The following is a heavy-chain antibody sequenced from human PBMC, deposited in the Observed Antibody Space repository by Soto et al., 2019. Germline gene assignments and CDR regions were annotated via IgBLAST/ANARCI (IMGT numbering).Heavy chain of an antibody. D-gene: IGHD3-10*01. J-gene: IGHJ5*02. CDR1: GGSISSYY. CDR3: ARAPNYYGRLGWFDP. V-gene: IGHV4-59*01. Sequence: QVQLQESGPGLVKPSGTLSLTCTVSGGSISSYYWSWIRQPPGKGLEWIGYIYYSGSTNYNPSLKSRVTISVDTSKNQFSLKLSSVTAADTAVYYCARAPNYYGRLGWFDPWGQGTLVTVSS. CDR2: IYYSGST.